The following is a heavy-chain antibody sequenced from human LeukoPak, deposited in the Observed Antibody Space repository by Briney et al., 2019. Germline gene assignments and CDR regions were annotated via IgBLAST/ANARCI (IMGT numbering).Heavy chain of an antibody. V-gene: IGHV4-39*01. CDR1: GGPLSSSRYL. Sequence: SDPLSLPCTVSGGPLSSSRYLWGWIRQPPGRGLEGNGSIYYSGSSYYNPSLKSRVTISVDTSKNQSHLKLSSVTAADTAVYYCARLGYGDYTPEYWGQGTLVTVSS. D-gene: IGHD4-17*01. J-gene: IGHJ4*02. CDR3: ARLGYGDYTPEY. CDR2: IYYSGSS.